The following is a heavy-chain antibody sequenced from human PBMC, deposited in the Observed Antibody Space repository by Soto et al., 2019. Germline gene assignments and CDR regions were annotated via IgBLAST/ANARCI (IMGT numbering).Heavy chain of an antibody. D-gene: IGHD3-3*01. CDR1: GDSVSSNSAA. CDR3: ARGLAYYDFWSGYFLNWFDP. V-gene: IGHV6-1*01. J-gene: IGHJ5*02. Sequence: SQTLSLTCAISGDSVSSNSAAWNWIRQSPSRGLEWLGRTYYRSKWYNDYAVSVKSRITINPDTSKNQFSLQLNSVTPEDTAVYYCARGLAYYDFWSGYFLNWFDPWGQGTLVTVSS. CDR2: TYYRSKWYN.